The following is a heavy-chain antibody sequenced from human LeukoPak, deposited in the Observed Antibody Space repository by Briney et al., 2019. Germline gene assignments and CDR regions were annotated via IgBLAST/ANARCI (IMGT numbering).Heavy chain of an antibody. J-gene: IGHJ4*02. CDR1: GLDFRTTA. D-gene: IGHD4-17*01. Sequence: PGGSLRLSCAASGLDFRTTAMKWVRQAPGKGLEWVAAIAGDGGTYYADSVKGRFTVSRDTSKNTLFLHLNSLRAEDTALYYCTTLYCDSGSHWGQGALVTVSS. CDR3: TTLYCDSGSH. CDR2: IAGDGGT. V-gene: IGHV3-23*01.